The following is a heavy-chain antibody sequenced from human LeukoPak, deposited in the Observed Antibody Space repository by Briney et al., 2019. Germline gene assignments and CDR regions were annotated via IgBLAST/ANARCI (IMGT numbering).Heavy chain of an antibody. Sequence: GESLKISCKGSGYSFTSYWIGWVRQMPGKGLEWMGIIYSIDSDTRYSPSFQGQVTISADKSLSTAYLQWTSLKASDTATHYCVRLSAGSGGYFFDYWGQGTLVTVSS. CDR2: IYSIDSDT. CDR1: GYSFTSYW. CDR3: VRLSAGSGGYFFDY. D-gene: IGHD3-10*01. V-gene: IGHV5-51*01. J-gene: IGHJ4*02.